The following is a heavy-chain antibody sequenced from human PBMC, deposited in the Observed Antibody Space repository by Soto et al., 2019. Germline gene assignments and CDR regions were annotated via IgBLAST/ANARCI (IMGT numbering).Heavy chain of an antibody. V-gene: IGHV4-31*03. CDR2: IYYSGST. CDR3: ARGICSGGSCRQGYMDV. D-gene: IGHD2-15*01. CDR1: GGSISSGGYY. J-gene: IGHJ6*03. Sequence: SETLSLTCTVSGGSISSGGYYWSWIRQHPGKGLEWIGYIYYSGSTYYNPSLKSRVTISVDTSKNQFSLKLSSVTAADTAVYYCARGICSGGSCRQGYMDVWGKGTTVTVSS.